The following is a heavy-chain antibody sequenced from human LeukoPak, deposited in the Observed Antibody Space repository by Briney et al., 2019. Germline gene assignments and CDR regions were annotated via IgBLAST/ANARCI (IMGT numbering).Heavy chain of an antibody. CDR2: IRSKAYGGTT. J-gene: IGHJ4*02. CDR3: TRGHSGSYFDY. CDR1: GFTFSSYA. D-gene: IGHD1-26*01. Sequence: GGSLRLSCAASGFTFSSYAMSWVRQAPGKGLEWVGFIRSKAYGGTTEYAASVKGRFTISRDDSKSIAYLQMNSLKTEDTAVYYCTRGHSGSYFDYWGQGTLVTVSS. V-gene: IGHV3-49*04.